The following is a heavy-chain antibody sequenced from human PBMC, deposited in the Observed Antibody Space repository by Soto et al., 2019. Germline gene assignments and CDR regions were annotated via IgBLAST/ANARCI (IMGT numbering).Heavy chain of an antibody. CDR1: GYSFSSYW. Sequence: PGESLKISCKGSGYSFSSYWIGCVRQMPGRGLEWMGIIYPGDSDTRYSPSFQGHVTISADKSISTAYLQWSSLKASDTAMYYCARHRNVVVVAATLCQDDWFDPWGQGTLVTVSS. J-gene: IGHJ5*02. D-gene: IGHD2-15*01. V-gene: IGHV5-51*01. CDR2: IYPGDSDT. CDR3: ARHRNVVVVAATLCQDDWFDP.